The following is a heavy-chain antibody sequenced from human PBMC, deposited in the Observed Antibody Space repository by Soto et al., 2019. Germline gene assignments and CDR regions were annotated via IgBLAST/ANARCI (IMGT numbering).Heavy chain of an antibody. V-gene: IGHV3-48*04. CDR3: ARVRGRVGYGSGSSFNYYYYYYYMDV. CDR2: ISSSSSTI. CDR1: GFTFGSYS. Sequence: GGSLRLSCAASGFTFGSYSMNWVRQAPGKGLEWVSYISSSSSTIYYADSVKGRFTISRDNAKNSLYLQMNSLRAEDTAVYYCARVRGRVGYGSGSSFNYYYYYYYMDVWGKGTTVTVSS. J-gene: IGHJ6*03. D-gene: IGHD3-10*01.